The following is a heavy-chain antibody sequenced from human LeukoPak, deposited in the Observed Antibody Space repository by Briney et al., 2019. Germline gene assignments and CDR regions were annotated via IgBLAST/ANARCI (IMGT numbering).Heavy chain of an antibody. J-gene: IGHJ6*03. Sequence: GASVTVSRKASGYTFTSYGISWVRQAPGQGLEWMGWISGYNGNTIYAQKVQGRVTMTTDTSTRAAQMELRSLSSDDTAVYYCARVGGCSGNGCYSGVYHYYYMDVWGKGTTVTVSS. V-gene: IGHV1-18*01. D-gene: IGHD2-15*01. CDR3: ARVGGCSGNGCYSGVYHYYYMDV. CDR2: ISGYNGNT. CDR1: GYTFTSYG.